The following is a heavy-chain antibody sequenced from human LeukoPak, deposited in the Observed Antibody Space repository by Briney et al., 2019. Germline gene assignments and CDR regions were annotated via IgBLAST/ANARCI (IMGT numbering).Heavy chain of an antibody. CDR2: IYYSGST. V-gene: IGHV4-39*01. J-gene: IGHJ4*02. Sequence: WVRQPPGKGLEWIGSIYYSGSTYYNPSLKSRVTISVDTSKNQFSLKLSSVTAADTAVYYCASGDIVVVPAASAFDYWGQGTLVTVSS. D-gene: IGHD2-2*01. CDR3: ASGDIVVVPAASAFDY.